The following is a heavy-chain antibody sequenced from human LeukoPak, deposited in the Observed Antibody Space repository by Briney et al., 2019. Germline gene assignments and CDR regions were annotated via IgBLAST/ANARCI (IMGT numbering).Heavy chain of an antibody. V-gene: IGHV1-18*01. CDR1: GYTFTSYG. D-gene: IGHD3-3*01. J-gene: IGHJ5*02. Sequence: ASVKVSCKASGYTFTSYGISWVRQAPGQGLEWMGWISAYNGNTNYAQKLQGRVTMTTDTSTSTAYMELRSLRSDDTAVYYCARDTEGLNYDFGPLHIPWGQGTLVTVSS. CDR3: ARDTEGLNYDFGPLHIP. CDR2: ISAYNGNT.